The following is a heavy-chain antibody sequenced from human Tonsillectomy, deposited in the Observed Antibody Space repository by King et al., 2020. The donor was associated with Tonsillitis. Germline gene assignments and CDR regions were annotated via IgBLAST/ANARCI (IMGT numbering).Heavy chain of an antibody. CDR3: AKYYHYGMDV. J-gene: IGHJ6*02. CDR2: IYYGATSA. Sequence: VQLVESGGGLVQPGGSLRLSCAASGFTFSNYAMNWVRQAPGKGLEWGSVIYYGATSAYYADSVKGRFTSSRDNSKNTLYLQMNSLRAEDTAVYYCAKYYHYGMDVWGQGTTVTVS. CDR1: GFTFSNYA. V-gene: IGHV3-23*03.